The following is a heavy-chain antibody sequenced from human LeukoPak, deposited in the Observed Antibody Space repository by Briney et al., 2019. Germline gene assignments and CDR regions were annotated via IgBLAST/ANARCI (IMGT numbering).Heavy chain of an antibody. CDR3: ARGDIVAVRQDY. V-gene: IGHV3-74*01. D-gene: IGHD5-12*01. CDR2: IEGDGSST. J-gene: IGHJ4*02. Sequence: GGSLRLSCAASAFTISKYWMHWVRQAPGKGLVWVSRIEGDGSSTSYADSVKGRFTISRDNAKNTLYLQMNSLRAEDKAVYYCARGDIVAVRQDYWGQGTLVTVSS. CDR1: AFTISKYW.